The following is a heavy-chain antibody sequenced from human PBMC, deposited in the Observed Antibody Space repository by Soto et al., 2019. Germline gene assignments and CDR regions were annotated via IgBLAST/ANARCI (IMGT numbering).Heavy chain of an antibody. CDR1: GFTFSSYA. Sequence: GGSLRLSCAASGFTFSSYAMSWVRQAPGKGLEWVSSITDSGGRTYHADSVKGRFTISRDNSKNTLYLQMNSLRAEDAAVYFCAQGGIGTSGLHSWGQGTLVTVSS. D-gene: IGHD6-13*01. CDR3: AQGGIGTSGLHS. J-gene: IGHJ4*02. CDR2: ITDSGGRT. V-gene: IGHV3-23*01.